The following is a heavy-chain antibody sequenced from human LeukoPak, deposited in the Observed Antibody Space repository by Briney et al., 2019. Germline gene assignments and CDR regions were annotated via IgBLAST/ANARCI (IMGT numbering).Heavy chain of an antibody. J-gene: IGHJ6*02. CDR3: APGAYGSSSDYYYYGMDV. D-gene: IGHD6-6*01. CDR2: IKQDGSEK. Sequence: GGSLRLSCAASGFTFSNYWMNWVRQAPGKGLEWVANIKQDGSEKYYVDSVKGRFTISRDNAKNSLYLQMNSLRAEDTAVYYCAPGAYGSSSDYYYYGMDVWGQGTTVIVSS. CDR1: GFTFSNYW. V-gene: IGHV3-7*01.